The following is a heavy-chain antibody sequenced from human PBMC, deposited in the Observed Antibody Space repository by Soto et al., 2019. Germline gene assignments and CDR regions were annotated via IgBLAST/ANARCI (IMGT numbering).Heavy chain of an antibody. V-gene: IGHV3-53*01. D-gene: IGHD1-1*01. CDR2: LYDVDGT. CDR3: ASWLEREHAYDI. CDR1: GFSFTRYG. Sequence: GGSLRLSCAASGFSFTRYGMHWVRQAPGKGLEWVSALYDVDGTYYADSAKGRFTISRDNSNNIIYLQMNSLGPDDTAVYYCASWLEREHAYDIWGLGTMVTVSS. J-gene: IGHJ3*02.